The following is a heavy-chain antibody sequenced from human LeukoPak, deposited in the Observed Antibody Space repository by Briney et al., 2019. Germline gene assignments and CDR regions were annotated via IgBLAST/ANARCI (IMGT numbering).Heavy chain of an antibody. CDR1: GGSISSYY. J-gene: IGHJ3*02. V-gene: IGHV4-59*01. Sequence: PSETLSLTCTVSGGSISSYYWSWIRQPPGKGLEWIGYIYYSGSTNYNPSLKSRVTISVDTSKNQFSLKLSSVTAADTAVYYCARDVGADDAFDIWGQGTMVTVSS. CDR3: ARDVGADDAFDI. CDR2: IYYSGST. D-gene: IGHD3-16*01.